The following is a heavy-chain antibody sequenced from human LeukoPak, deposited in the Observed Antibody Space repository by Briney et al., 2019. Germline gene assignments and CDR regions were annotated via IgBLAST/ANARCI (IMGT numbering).Heavy chain of an antibody. V-gene: IGHV1-18*01. Sequence: VASVKVSCKASGYTFTSYGISWVRQAPGQGLEWMGWISAYNGNTNYAQKFQGRVTMTRDTSTATAYMELRSLISDDTAVYYCARDLSSGSSRYAFEIWGQGTMVIVSS. CDR1: GYTFTSYG. J-gene: IGHJ3*02. D-gene: IGHD6-19*01. CDR3: ARDLSSGSSRYAFEI. CDR2: ISAYNGNT.